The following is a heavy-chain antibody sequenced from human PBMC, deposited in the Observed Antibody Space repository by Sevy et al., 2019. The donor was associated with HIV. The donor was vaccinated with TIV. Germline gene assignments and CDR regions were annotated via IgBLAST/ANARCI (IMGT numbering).Heavy chain of an antibody. J-gene: IGHJ5*02. CDR3: TRNGGAFDNGFDP. Sequence: GGSLRLSCTASGFTFSSYDMNWVRQAPGKGLEWVSKISSSGSSIYYADSVKGRFTISRDNAKNSLNLQMNSLRAEDTAVYYCTRNGGAFDNGFDPWGQGPLVTVS. V-gene: IGHV3-48*03. CDR1: GFTFSSYD. D-gene: IGHD2-8*01. CDR2: ISSSGSSI.